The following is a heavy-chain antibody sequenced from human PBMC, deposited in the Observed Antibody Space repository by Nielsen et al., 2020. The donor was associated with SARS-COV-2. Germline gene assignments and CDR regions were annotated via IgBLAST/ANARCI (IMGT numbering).Heavy chain of an antibody. D-gene: IGHD6-6*01. CDR1: GDSISSSNW. CDR2: INHSGST. V-gene: IGHV4-4*02. CDR3: ARGLGLAARPFGAFDI. Sequence: SETLSLTCAVSGDSISSSNWWSWVRQPPGKGLEWIGEINHSGSTNYNPSLKSRVTISVDTSKNQFSLKLSSVTAADTAVYYCARGLGLAARPFGAFDIWGQGTMVTVSS. J-gene: IGHJ3*02.